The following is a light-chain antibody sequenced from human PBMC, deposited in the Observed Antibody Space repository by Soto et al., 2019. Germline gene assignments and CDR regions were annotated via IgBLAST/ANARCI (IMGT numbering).Light chain of an antibody. CDR2: DVS. J-gene: IGLJ2*01. Sequence: QSVLTQPASVSGSPGQSITISCTGTSSDVGGYNYVSWYQQHPGKAPKLMIYDVSNRPSGVSNRFSGSKSGKTASLTISGLQAEDEADYYCSSYTSSSIVVFGGGTKLTVL. CDR1: SSDVGGYNY. V-gene: IGLV2-14*01. CDR3: SSYTSSSIVV.